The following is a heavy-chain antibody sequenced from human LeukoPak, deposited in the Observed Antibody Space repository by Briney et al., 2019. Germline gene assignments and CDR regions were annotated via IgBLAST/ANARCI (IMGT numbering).Heavy chain of an antibody. CDR2: IYYSGST. CDR1: GGSISSSSYY. V-gene: IGHV4-39*01. J-gene: IGHJ4*02. Sequence: PSETLSLTCTVSGGSISSSSYYWGWIRQPPGKGREWIGSIYYSGSTYYNPSLKSRVTISVDTSKNQFSLKLSSVTAADTAVYYCARSVVVPAGFDYWGQGTLVTVSS. CDR3: ARSVVVPAGFDY. D-gene: IGHD2-2*01.